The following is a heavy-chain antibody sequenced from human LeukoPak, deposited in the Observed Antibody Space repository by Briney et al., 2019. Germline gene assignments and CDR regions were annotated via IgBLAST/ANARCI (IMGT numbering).Heavy chain of an antibody. CDR1: GFTLSSFV. CDR2: SSRNGGRT. V-gene: IGHV3-64*01. Sequence: GGSLRLSCAASGFTLSSFVMYWVRQAPEEGLGYVSPSSRNGGRTYYANSVKGRFTISRDNSKNTLYLQMGSLRAEEMAVYYCARSTIFGVVTPLGYWGQGTLVTV. D-gene: IGHD3-3*01. J-gene: IGHJ4*02. CDR3: ARSTIFGVVTPLGY.